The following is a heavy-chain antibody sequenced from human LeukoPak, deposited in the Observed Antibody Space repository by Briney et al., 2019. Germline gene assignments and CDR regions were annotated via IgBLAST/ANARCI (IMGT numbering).Heavy chain of an antibody. J-gene: IGHJ4*02. CDR3: AKGQVLQWLGNYYFDY. CDR2: ISASGGST. CDR1: GYTFDSYA. D-gene: IGHD6-19*01. V-gene: IGHV3-23*01. Sequence: GGSLRLSCAASGYTFDSYAMSWVRQAPGKGLEWVSAISASGGSTYYADSVKGRFTISRDNSKNTLYLQMNSLRAEDTAVYYCAKGQVLQWLGNYYFDYWGQGTLVTVSS.